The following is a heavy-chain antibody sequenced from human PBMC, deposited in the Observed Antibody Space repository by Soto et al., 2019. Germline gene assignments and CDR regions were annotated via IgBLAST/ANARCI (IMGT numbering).Heavy chain of an antibody. V-gene: IGHV3-30-3*01. CDR1: RFTFSSYA. D-gene: IGHD3-9*01. J-gene: IGHJ2*01. CDR2: ISNTGNSE. CDR3: ARDSYPRDDVLTAYNFDF. Sequence: QVQLVESGGGVVQPGRSLRLSCAASRFTFSSYAIHWVRQAPGKGLEWVAGISNTGNSEHYADSVKGRFTISRDNSRNTLYLQMNPLRTEDTAVYYCARDSYPRDDVLTAYNFDFWGRGTLVTVSS.